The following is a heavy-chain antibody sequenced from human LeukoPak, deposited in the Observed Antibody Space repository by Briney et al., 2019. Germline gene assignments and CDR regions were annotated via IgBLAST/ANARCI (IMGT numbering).Heavy chain of an antibody. CDR3: ARDYSSSWHRAEYFQH. V-gene: IGHV1-2*02. Sequence: ASVKVSCKASGYTFTGYYMHWVRQAPGQGLEWMGWINPNSGGTNYAQKFQGRVTMTRDTSISTAYMELSRLRSDDTAVYYCARDYSSSWHRAEYFQHWGQDTLVTVSS. D-gene: IGHD6-13*01. CDR2: INPNSGGT. CDR1: GYTFTGYY. J-gene: IGHJ1*01.